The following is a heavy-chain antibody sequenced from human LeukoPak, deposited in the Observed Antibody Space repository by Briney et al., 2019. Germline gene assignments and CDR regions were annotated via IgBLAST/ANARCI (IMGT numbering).Heavy chain of an antibody. CDR2: INHSGST. J-gene: IGHJ4*02. CDR3: ARGPGGAHYYDSSGYYYY. D-gene: IGHD3-22*01. Sequence: PSETLSLTCAVYGGSFSGYYWSWIRQPPGKGLEWIGEINHSGSTNYNPSLKSRVTISVDTSKNQFSLKLSSVTAADTAVYYCARGPGGAHYYDSSGYYYYWGQGTLVTVSS. CDR1: GGSFSGYY. V-gene: IGHV4-34*01.